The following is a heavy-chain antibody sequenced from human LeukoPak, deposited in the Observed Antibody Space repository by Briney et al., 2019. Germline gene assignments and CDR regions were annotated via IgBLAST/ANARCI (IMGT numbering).Heavy chain of an antibody. J-gene: IGHJ4*02. Sequence: GGSLRLSCAASGFAFRDYWMNWVRQAPGKGLEWVANINLGGSVISYVDSVKGRCTASRDNAENSLSLQMISLRAEDTAVYYCAAWGLHNYWGQGTLVTVSS. D-gene: IGHD7-27*01. CDR3: AAWGLHNY. V-gene: IGHV3-7*01. CDR1: GFAFRDYW. CDR2: INLGGSVI.